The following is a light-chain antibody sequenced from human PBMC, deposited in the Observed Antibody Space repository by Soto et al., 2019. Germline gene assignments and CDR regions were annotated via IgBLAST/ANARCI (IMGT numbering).Light chain of an antibody. CDR1: QSISSSY. Sequence: EVVLTQSPGTLSLSPGERATLSCRASQSISSSYLAWYQQKPGQAPRLLIFAASSGATGIPDRFSGSGSGTDFTLTISRLEPEDFAEYYCQQYGSSPYTFGQGTKLEIK. CDR2: AAS. J-gene: IGKJ2*01. CDR3: QQYGSSPYT. V-gene: IGKV3-20*01.